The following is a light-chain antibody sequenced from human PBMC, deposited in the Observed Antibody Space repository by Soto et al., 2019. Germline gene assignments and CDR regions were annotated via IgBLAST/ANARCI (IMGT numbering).Light chain of an antibody. Sequence: EIVLTQSLASLSVSPGERATLSCRASKRISNNLAWYQQRAGQAPRLLIYGASTRATGISERFSGSGSGTEFTLTITRLEPEDSAVYFCQQYTGPPTTFGQGTPLE. CDR2: GAS. CDR1: KRISNN. V-gene: IGKV3-15*01. CDR3: QQYTGPPTT. J-gene: IGKJ5*01.